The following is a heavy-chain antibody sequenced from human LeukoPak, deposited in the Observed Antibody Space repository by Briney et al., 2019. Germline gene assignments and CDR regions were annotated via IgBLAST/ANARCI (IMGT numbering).Heavy chain of an antibody. CDR1: GGSISSYY. D-gene: IGHD1-26*01. Sequence: KPSETLSLTCTVSGGSISSYYWSWIRQPPGKGLEWIGYIYYSGSTNYNPSLKSRVTISVDTSKNQFSLKLSSVTAADTAVYYCASGSWAYWGQGTLVTVSS. CDR2: IYYSGST. J-gene: IGHJ4*02. V-gene: IGHV4-59*01. CDR3: ASGSWAY.